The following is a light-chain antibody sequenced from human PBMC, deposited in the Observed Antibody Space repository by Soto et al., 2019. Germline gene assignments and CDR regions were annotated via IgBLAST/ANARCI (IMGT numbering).Light chain of an antibody. CDR1: SGHSSYI. Sequence: QPVLTQSSSASASLGSSVKLTCTLSSGHSSYIIAWHQQQPGKAPRYLMKLEGSGSYNKGSGVPDRFSGSSSGADRYLTISTLQFEDEADYYCETWDSNTHTGFGGGTKVTVL. V-gene: IGLV4-60*02. J-gene: IGLJ3*02. CDR3: ETWDSNTHTG. CDR2: LEGSGSY.